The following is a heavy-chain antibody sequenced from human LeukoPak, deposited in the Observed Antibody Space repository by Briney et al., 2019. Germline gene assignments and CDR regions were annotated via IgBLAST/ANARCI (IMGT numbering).Heavy chain of an antibody. V-gene: IGHV3-23*01. J-gene: IGHJ4*02. D-gene: IGHD3-10*01. CDR1: GFTFSSYA. CDR3: ARSKLLWFGEYIYFDY. Sequence: PGGSLRLSCAASGFTFSSYAMSWVRQAPGKGLEWVSAISGSGGSTYYADSVKGRFTISRDNSKNTLYLQMNSLRAEDTAVYYCARSKLLWFGEYIYFDYWGQGTLVTVSS. CDR2: ISGSGGST.